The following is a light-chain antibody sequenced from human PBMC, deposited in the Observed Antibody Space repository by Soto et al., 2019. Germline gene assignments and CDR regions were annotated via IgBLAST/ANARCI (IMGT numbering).Light chain of an antibody. Sequence: IVLTQSPATLSLSPGERGTLSFRASQSVSSYLAWYQQKPGQAPRLLIYDASNRATGIPARFSGSGSGTDFTLTISSLEPEDFAVYYCQQRSNWPLTFGGGTKVDIK. J-gene: IGKJ4*01. CDR2: DAS. CDR3: QQRSNWPLT. CDR1: QSVSSY. V-gene: IGKV3-11*01.